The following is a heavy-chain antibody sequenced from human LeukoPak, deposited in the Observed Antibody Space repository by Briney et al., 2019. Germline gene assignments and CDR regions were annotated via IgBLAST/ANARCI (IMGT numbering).Heavy chain of an antibody. CDR3: LRVNRLRTRTRWFDP. CDR2: ITSTSSGI. J-gene: IGHJ5*02. D-gene: IGHD4-17*01. V-gene: IGHV3-48*02. CDR1: GFTFSSYT. Sequence: GGSLRLSCAASGFTFSSYTMSWVRQAPGKGLEWVSYITSTSSGIFYADSVKGRFTISRDNAKNSVFLQMNSLRDEDTAVYYCLRVNRLRTRTRWFDPWAREPWSPSPQ.